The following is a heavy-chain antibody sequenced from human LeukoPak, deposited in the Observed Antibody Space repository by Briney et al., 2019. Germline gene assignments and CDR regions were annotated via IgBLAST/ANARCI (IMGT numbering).Heavy chain of an antibody. CDR2: ISYDGSNK. J-gene: IGHJ4*02. V-gene: IGHV3-30*04. CDR3: ARAGVGSSWFDY. CDR1: GFTISSYA. Sequence: GGSLRLSCAASGFTISSYAMHWVRQAPGKGLEWVAVISYDGSNKYYADSVKGRFTISRDNSKNTLYLQMNSLRAEDTAVYYCARAGVGSSWFDYWGQGTLVTVSS. D-gene: IGHD6-13*01.